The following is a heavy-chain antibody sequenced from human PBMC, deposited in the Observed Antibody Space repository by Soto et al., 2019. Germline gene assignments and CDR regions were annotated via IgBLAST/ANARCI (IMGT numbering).Heavy chain of an antibody. J-gene: IGHJ6*02. CDR1: CGSIISGGYY. V-gene: IGHV4-31*03. Sequence: PSETLSLTCTFSCGSIISGGYYWSWIRQHPGKGLEWIGYIYYSGSTYYNPSLKSRVTISVDTSKNQFSLKLSSVTAADTAVYYCARGYCSSTSCYHARYYYYYYGMDVWGQGTTVTVSS. CDR3: ARGYCSSTSCYHARYYYYYYGMDV. D-gene: IGHD2-2*01. CDR2: IYYSGST.